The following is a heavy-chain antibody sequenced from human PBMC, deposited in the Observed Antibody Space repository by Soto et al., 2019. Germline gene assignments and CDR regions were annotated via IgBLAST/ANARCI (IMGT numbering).Heavy chain of an antibody. Sequence: QVQLVESGGGVVQPGRSLRLSCAASGFTFSSYGMHWVRQAPGKGLEWVAVISYDGSNKYYADSVKGRFTISRDNSKNTLYLQMNSLRAEDTAVYYCAKDTRSASTMIVVVTGLVDYWGQGTLVTVSS. CDR3: AKDTRSASTMIVVVTGLVDY. CDR2: ISYDGSNK. V-gene: IGHV3-30*18. D-gene: IGHD3-22*01. J-gene: IGHJ4*02. CDR1: GFTFSSYG.